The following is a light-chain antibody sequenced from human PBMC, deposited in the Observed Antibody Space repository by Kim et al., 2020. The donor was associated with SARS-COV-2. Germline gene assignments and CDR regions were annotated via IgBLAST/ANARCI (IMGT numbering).Light chain of an antibody. V-gene: IGLV3-1*01. CDR3: QAWDTSTTGI. J-gene: IGLJ1*01. Sequence: VSPGQKARSPCSGDGLGVKFVCCYRQRPGQSPVLLVYQDSKRPSGISERFSGSSSGNTATLTISGTQAIDEGDYYCQAWDTSTTGIFGTGTKVTVL. CDR2: QDS. CDR1: GLGVKF.